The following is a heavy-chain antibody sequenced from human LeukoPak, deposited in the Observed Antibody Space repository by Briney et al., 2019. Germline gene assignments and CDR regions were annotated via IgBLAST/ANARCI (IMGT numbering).Heavy chain of an antibody. CDR2: ISYDGSNK. Sequence: GGSLRLSCAASGFTFSSYAMHWVRQAPGKGLEWVAVISYDGSNKYYADSVKGRFTISRDHSKNTLYLQMNSLRAEDTAVYYCARDGRYYYDTSGPSLDWGQGTLVTVSS. CDR1: GFTFSSYA. J-gene: IGHJ4*02. D-gene: IGHD3-22*01. CDR3: ARDGRYYYDTSGPSLD. V-gene: IGHV3-30*14.